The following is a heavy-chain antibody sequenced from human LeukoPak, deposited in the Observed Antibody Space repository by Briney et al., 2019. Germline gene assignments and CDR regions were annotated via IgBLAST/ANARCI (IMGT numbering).Heavy chain of an antibody. CDR1: GGSISSSSYY. D-gene: IGHD1-14*01. CDR3: AKNPPDYYFDY. CDR2: ISGSGGST. Sequence: ETLSLTCTVSGGSISSSSYYWGWIRQPPGKGLEWVSAISGSGGSTYYADSVKGRFTISRDNSKNTLYLQMNSLRAEDTAVYYCAKNPPDYYFDYWGQGTLVTVSS. V-gene: IGHV3-23*01. J-gene: IGHJ4*02.